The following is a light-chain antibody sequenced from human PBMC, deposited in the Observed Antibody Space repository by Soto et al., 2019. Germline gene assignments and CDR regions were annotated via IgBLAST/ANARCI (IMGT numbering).Light chain of an antibody. V-gene: IGLV2-23*01. CDR1: SSDVGSYSL. Sequence: QSVLTQPASVSGSPGRSITISCTGASSDVGSYSLVSWYQHHPGKAPKLMIYEGTKRPSGVSNRFSASKSGNTASLTISGLQAEDEADYYCCSYTGGSTWVFGGGTKLTVL. CDR3: CSYTGGSTWV. CDR2: EGT. J-gene: IGLJ3*02.